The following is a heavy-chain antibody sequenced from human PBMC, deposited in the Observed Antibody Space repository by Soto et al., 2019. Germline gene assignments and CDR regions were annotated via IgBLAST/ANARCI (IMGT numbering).Heavy chain of an antibody. J-gene: IGHJ4*02. CDR2: ISSSSSTI. CDR3: ARDHRSLSSGWLNFDY. CDR1: GFTFSSHS. Sequence: GGSLRLSCAASGFTFSSHSMNWVRQAPGKGLEWVSYISSSSSTIYYADSVKGRFTISRDNAKNSLYLQMNSLRAEDTAVYYCARDHRSLSSGWLNFDYWGQGTLVTVSS. D-gene: IGHD6-19*01. V-gene: IGHV3-48*01.